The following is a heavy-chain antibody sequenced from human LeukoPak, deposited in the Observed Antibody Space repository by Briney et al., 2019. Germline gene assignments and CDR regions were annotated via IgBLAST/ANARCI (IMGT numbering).Heavy chain of an antibody. CDR3: ARDWSYSSGWYWSAASKADAFDI. CDR2: IKQDGSEK. D-gene: IGHD6-19*01. J-gene: IGHJ3*02. Sequence: GGSLRLSCAASGFTFSSYWMSWVRQAPGKGLEWVANIKQDGSEKYYVDSVKGRFTISRDNAKNSLYLQMNSLRAEDTAVYYCARDWSYSSGWYWSAASKADAFDIRGQGTMVTVSS. V-gene: IGHV3-7*01. CDR1: GFTFSSYW.